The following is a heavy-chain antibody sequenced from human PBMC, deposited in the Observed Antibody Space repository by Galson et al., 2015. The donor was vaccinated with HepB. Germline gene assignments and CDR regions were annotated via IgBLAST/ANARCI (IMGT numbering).Heavy chain of an antibody. V-gene: IGHV1-69*02. CDR2: IIPILGIA. J-gene: IGHJ4*02. D-gene: IGHD3-22*01. Sequence: SVKVSCKASGGTFSSYTINWVRQAPGQGLEWMGRIIPILGIANYAQKFQGRVTITADKSTSTAYMELSSLRSEDTAVYYCASAWGGYYDSSGYWGGDYWGQGTLVTVSS. CDR3: ASAWGGYYDSSGYWGGDY. CDR1: GGTFSSYT.